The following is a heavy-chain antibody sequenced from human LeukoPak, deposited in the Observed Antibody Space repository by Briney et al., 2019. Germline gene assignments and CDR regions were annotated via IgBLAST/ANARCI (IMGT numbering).Heavy chain of an antibody. V-gene: IGHV4-4*07. CDR1: GGSISSYY. D-gene: IGHD2-15*01. J-gene: IGHJ4*02. CDR3: ARAKYCSGGSCYSGVIDY. CDR2: IYTSGST. Sequence: PSETLSLTCTVSGGSISSYYWSWIRQPAGKGLEWIGRIYTSGSTNYNPSLKSRVTMSVDTSKNQFSLKLSSVTAADTAVYYCARAKYCSGGSCYSGVIDYWGQGTLFTVSS.